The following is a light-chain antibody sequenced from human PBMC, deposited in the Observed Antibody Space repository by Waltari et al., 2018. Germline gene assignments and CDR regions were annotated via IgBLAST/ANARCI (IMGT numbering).Light chain of an antibody. CDR1: QSVSTN. J-gene: IGKJ5*01. CDR3: QQYSNWPPIT. CDR2: GAS. Sequence: ETVMTQSPATLSVSPGERVTLSCRASQSVSTNLDWYQQKPGQAPRLLIDGASTRATGTPARFSGSGSGTEFTLTISSLQSEDFAIYYCQQYSNWPPITFGQGTRLEIK. V-gene: IGKV3-15*01.